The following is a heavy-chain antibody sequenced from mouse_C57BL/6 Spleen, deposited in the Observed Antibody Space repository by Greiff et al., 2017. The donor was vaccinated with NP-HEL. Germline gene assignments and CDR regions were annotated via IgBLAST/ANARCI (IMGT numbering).Heavy chain of an antibody. D-gene: IGHD1-1*01. V-gene: IGHV1-69*01. CDR2: IDPTDSYT. J-gene: IGHJ2*01. CDR3: AREDYYGSKTHYFDY. CDR1: GYTFTSYW. Sequence: QVQLKQPGAELVMPGASVKLSCKASGYTFTSYWMHWVKQRPGQGLEWIGEIDPTDSYTNYNQKFKGKSTLPVDKYSSTAYMQLSSLTSEDSAVYYCAREDYYGSKTHYFDYWGQGTTLTVSS.